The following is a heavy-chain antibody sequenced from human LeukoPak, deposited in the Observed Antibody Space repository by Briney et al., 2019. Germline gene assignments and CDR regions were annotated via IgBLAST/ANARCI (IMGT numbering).Heavy chain of an antibody. CDR3: AINAHNGDYDYYYGMDV. D-gene: IGHD4-17*01. CDR1: GYTFTSYD. V-gene: IGHV1-8*01. CDR2: MNPNSGNT. Sequence: ASVKVSCKASGYTFTSYDINWVRQATGQGLEWMGWMNPNSGNTGYAQKFQGRVTMTRNTSISTAYMELSSLRSEDTAVYYCAINAHNGDYDYYYGMDVWGQGTTVTVSS. J-gene: IGHJ6*02.